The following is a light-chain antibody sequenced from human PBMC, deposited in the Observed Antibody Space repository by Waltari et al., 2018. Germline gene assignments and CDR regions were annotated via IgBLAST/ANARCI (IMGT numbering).Light chain of an antibody. Sequence: SSELTQDPAVSVALGQTVSITCQGDSLRSSYASWYQQKPGQAPILVIYGKYNRPSGIPDRFSGSSSGDTASLTIAGAQAEDEADYYCHSRDSSGDHVVFGGGTKLTVL. J-gene: IGLJ2*01. CDR2: GKY. CDR3: HSRDSSGDHVV. V-gene: IGLV3-19*01. CDR1: SLRSSY.